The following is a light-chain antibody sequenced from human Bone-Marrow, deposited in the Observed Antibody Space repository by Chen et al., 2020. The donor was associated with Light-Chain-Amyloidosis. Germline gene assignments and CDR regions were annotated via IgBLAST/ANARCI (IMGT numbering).Light chain of an antibody. CDR3: QQYGTSPLT. CDR1: QTISSNY. V-gene: IGKV3-20*01. CDR2: GSS. Sequence: EIVLTQSPGTLSLSPGEGANLSCRASQTISSNYLTWYQQKFGQAPRLLIYGSSSRATGIPDRFTGSGSGTDFTLTINRLEPEDFAMYYCQQYGTSPLTFGGWIKVEIK. J-gene: IGKJ4*01.